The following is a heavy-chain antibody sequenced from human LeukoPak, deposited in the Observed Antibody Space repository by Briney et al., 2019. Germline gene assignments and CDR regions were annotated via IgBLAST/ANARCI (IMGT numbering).Heavy chain of an antibody. D-gene: IGHD3/OR15-3a*01. CDR2: INHDGSKT. Sequence: SGGSLRLSCAASAFTFRSDWMTWVRQAPGKGLEWVANINHDGSKTYYADSVKGRFTISRDNTENSLFLQLNSLRAEDTAMYYCASDTPPSSRMIYVDAFDMWGQGTMVTVSS. CDR3: ASDTPPSSRMIYVDAFDM. CDR1: AFTFRSDW. J-gene: IGHJ3*02. V-gene: IGHV3-7*01.